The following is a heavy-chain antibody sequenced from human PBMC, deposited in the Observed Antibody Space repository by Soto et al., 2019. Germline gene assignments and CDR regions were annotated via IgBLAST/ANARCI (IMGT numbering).Heavy chain of an antibody. CDR1: GGSISSYY. D-gene: IGHD3-10*01. V-gene: IGHV4-59*01. CDR2: IYHRGTT. CDR3: ARAIRRGGGFDY. Sequence: QVQLQESGPGLAKPSETLSLTCTVSGGSISSYYWSWIRQPPGKGLEWIGYIYHRGTTNYSPSLKSRVTISADMSKNQFSLKLSSVTAGDTAVYYCARAIRRGGGFDYWGQGTVVTVSS. J-gene: IGHJ4*02.